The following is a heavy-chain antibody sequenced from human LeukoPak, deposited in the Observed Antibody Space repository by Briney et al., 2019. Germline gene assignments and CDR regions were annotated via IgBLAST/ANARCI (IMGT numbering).Heavy chain of an antibody. V-gene: IGHV3-30-3*01. Sequence: GGSLRLSCAASGFTFSSYAMHWVRQAPGRGLEEVAVISYDGSNKYYADSVKGRFTISRDNSKNTLYLQMNSLRAEDTAVYYCARDPYSSSWYPYYYYGMDVWGQGTTVTVSS. CDR2: ISYDGSNK. CDR3: ARDPYSSSWYPYYYYGMDV. D-gene: IGHD6-13*01. J-gene: IGHJ6*02. CDR1: GFTFSSYA.